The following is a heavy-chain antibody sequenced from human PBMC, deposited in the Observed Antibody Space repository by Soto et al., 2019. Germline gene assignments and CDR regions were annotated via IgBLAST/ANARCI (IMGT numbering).Heavy chain of an antibody. CDR1: GGSISSGGYS. Sequence: TLSLTCAVSGGSISSGGYSWSWIRQPPGKGLEWIGYIYHSGSTYYNPSLKSRVTISVDRSKNQFSLKLSSVTAADTAVYYCARVYREYYFDYWGQGTLVTVSS. CDR3: ARVYREYYFDY. CDR2: IYHSGST. J-gene: IGHJ4*02. V-gene: IGHV4-30-2*01. D-gene: IGHD2-2*01.